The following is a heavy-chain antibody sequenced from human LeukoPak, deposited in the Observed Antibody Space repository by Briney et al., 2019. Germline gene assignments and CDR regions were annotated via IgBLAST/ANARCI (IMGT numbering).Heavy chain of an antibody. CDR1: GFTFSNVW. V-gene: IGHV3-15*01. J-gene: IGHJ4*02. Sequence: GGSLRLSCAASGFTFSNVWMRWVRQAPGKGLEWVGRIKSKTDGGTTDYAAPVKGRFTNSRDDSKNTLYLQMNSLKPEDTAVYYCTTDSYSSGWDWGQGTLVTVSS. CDR3: TTDSYSSGWD. CDR2: IKSKTDGGTT. D-gene: IGHD6-19*01.